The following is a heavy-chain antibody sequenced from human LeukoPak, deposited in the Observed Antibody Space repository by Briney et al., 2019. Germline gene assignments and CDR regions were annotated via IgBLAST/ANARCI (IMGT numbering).Heavy chain of an antibody. V-gene: IGHV4-59*08. CDR2: IYYGGRT. CDR1: GGSISSYY. J-gene: IGHJ5*01. CDR3: ARSISGTRSKFDC. D-gene: IGHD1/OR15-1a*01. Sequence: SETLSLTCTVSGGSISSYYWSWIRQPPGKGLDWIGYIYYGGRTNDNPSLKSRATMSIDTAKNQFSLNLTSVTAADTAVYYCARSISGTRSKFDCWGQGTLVTVSS.